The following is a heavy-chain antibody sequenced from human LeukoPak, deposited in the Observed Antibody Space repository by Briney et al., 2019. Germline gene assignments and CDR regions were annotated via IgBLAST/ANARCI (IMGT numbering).Heavy chain of an antibody. V-gene: IGHV3-9*03. Sequence: PGRSLRLSCTASGFTFDDYAMHWVRQAPGKGLEWVSGISWNSGSIGYADSVKGRFTISRDNAKNSLYLQMSSLRAEDMALYYCAKGIRGASAFDIWGQGTMVTVSS. CDR1: GFTFDDYA. J-gene: IGHJ3*02. CDR3: AKGIRGASAFDI. D-gene: IGHD1-26*01. CDR2: ISWNSGSI.